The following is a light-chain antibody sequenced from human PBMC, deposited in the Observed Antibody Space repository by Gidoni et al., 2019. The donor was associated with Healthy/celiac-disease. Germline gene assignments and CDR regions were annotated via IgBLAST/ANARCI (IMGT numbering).Light chain of an antibody. Sequence: QSVLTQPPSVSEAPRPRFTISCSGSRSNIGNNAVNWYQQLPGKAPKLLIYYDDLLPSGVSDRFSGSKSGTSASLAIIGLQSEDEADYYCAAWDDSLNGLVFGGGTKLTVL. J-gene: IGLJ2*01. CDR2: YDD. V-gene: IGLV1-36*01. CDR1: RSNIGNNA. CDR3: AAWDDSLNGLV.